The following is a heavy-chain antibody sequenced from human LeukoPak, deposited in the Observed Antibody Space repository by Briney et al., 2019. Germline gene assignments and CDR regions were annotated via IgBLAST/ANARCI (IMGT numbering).Heavy chain of an antibody. D-gene: IGHD2-21*02. CDR3: ARSAYCGGDCYSGSIDY. CDR1: GFTFSSYS. V-gene: IGHV3-21*01. CDR2: ISSSSSYM. J-gene: IGHJ4*02. Sequence: GGSLRLSCAASGFTFSSYSMNWVRQAPGKVLEWVSSISSSSSYMYYADSVKGRFTISRDNAKNSLYLQMNSLRAEDTAVYYCARSAYCGGDCYSGSIDYWGQGTLVTVSS.